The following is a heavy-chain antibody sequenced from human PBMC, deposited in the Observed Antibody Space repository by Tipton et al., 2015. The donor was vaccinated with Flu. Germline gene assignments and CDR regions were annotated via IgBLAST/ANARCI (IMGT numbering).Heavy chain of an antibody. CDR2: INPSGGST. CDR1: GYTFTGYY. CDR3: AIVAGTAGGQTGAFDI. J-gene: IGHJ3*02. Sequence: QLVQSGAEVKKPGASVKVSCKASGYTFTGYYMHWARQAPGQGLEWMGIINPSGGSTSYAQKFQGRVTMTRDTSTSTVYMELSSLRSEDTAVYYCAIVAGTAGGQTGAFDIWGQGTMVTVSS. D-gene: IGHD3-10*01. V-gene: IGHV1-46*01.